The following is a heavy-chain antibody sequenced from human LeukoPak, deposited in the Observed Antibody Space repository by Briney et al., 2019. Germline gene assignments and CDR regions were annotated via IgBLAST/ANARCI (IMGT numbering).Heavy chain of an antibody. J-gene: IGHJ4*02. D-gene: IGHD1-14*01. V-gene: IGHV3-7*01. CDR1: GFTFSGYW. CDR2: IRQDESER. Sequence: GGSLRLSCAASGFTFSGYWMSWVRQAPGKGLEWVAHIRQDESERYYVDFVKGRFTISRDNAKNSLYLQMNSLRAEDTAVYYCARGYNRKDSWGQGTLVSVSS. CDR3: ARGYNRKDS.